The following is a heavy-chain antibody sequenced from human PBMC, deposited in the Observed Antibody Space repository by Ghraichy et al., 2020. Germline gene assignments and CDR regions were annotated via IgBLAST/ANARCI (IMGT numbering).Heavy chain of an antibody. V-gene: IGHV3-33*01. CDR2: VWYDGSNK. CDR3: ARGTGPYYYGMDV. CDR1: GFSFSNYG. D-gene: IGHD3/OR15-3a*01. J-gene: IGHJ6*02. Sequence: SLRLSCAASGFSFSNYGMHWVRQAPGKGLEWMAVVWYDGSNKYYADSVKGRFTISRDNSKNTLYLQMNSLRAEDTAVYYCARGTGPYYYGMDVWGQGTTVTVSS.